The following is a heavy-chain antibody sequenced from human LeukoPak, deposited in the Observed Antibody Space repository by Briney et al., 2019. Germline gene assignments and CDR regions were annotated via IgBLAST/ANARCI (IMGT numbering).Heavy chain of an antibody. CDR1: GGSISSGSYY. D-gene: IGHD5-18*01. V-gene: IGHV4-39*07. Sequence: SETLSLTCTVSGGSISSGSYYWGWIRQPPGKGLEWIGSIYHSGSTYYNPSLKSRVTISVDTSKNQFSLKLSSVTAADTAVYYCARVDLPSGYSYGYPVDYWGQGTLVTVSS. CDR3: ARVDLPSGYSYGYPVDY. J-gene: IGHJ4*02. CDR2: IYHSGST.